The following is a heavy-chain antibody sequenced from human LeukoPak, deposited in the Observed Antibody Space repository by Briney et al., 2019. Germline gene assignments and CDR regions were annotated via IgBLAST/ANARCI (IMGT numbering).Heavy chain of an antibody. Sequence: ASVKVSCKASGGTFTSYAISWVRQAPGQGLEWMGRSIPILGIANYAQKFQGRVTITADKSTSTAYMELSSLRSEDTAVYYCASAICSGGSCYHVTGMDVWGQGTTVTVSS. D-gene: IGHD2-15*01. CDR3: ASAICSGGSCYHVTGMDV. V-gene: IGHV1-69*04. CDR1: GGTFTSYA. J-gene: IGHJ6*02. CDR2: SIPILGIA.